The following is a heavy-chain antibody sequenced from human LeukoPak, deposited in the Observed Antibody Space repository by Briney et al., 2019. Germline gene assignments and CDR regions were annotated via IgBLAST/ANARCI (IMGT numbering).Heavy chain of an antibody. CDR2: ISAYNGNT. Sequence: GASVKVSCKASGYTFTSYGISWVRQAPGQGLEWMGWISAYNGNTNYAQKLQGRVTMTTDTSTSTAYMELRSLRSDDTAVYYCARVQTYYYDSSGYPNWYYFDYWGQGTLVTVSS. V-gene: IGHV1-18*01. D-gene: IGHD3-22*01. CDR1: GYTFTSYG. J-gene: IGHJ4*02. CDR3: ARVQTYYYDSSGYPNWYYFDY.